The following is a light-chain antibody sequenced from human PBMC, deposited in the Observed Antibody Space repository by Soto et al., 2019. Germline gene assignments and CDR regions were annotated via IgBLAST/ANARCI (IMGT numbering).Light chain of an antibody. CDR1: NSNIGSNK. CDR3: ATWDDSLHGYV. Sequence: QSVLTQPPSASGTPGQRVTISCSGSNSNIGSNKVNWYQQLPGTAPKLLIYTSNQRPSGLPDRFSGSKSGTSASLAISGLQSEDEADYYCATWDDSLHGYVFGTGTKLTVL. CDR2: TSN. J-gene: IGLJ1*01. V-gene: IGLV1-44*01.